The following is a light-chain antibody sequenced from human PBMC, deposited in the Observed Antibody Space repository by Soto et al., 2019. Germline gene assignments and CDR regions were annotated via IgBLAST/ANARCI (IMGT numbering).Light chain of an antibody. Sequence: QSVLTQPASVSGSPGQSITISCTGTSSDVGAYDYVSWYQQNPGKAPKLIISEVSDRPSGVSNRFSGSKSGNTASLTISGLQAEDEADYFCSSYTTTNTLWVFDGGTKVTVL. CDR2: EVS. CDR1: SSDVGAYDY. V-gene: IGLV2-14*01. J-gene: IGLJ3*02. CDR3: SSYTTTNTLWV.